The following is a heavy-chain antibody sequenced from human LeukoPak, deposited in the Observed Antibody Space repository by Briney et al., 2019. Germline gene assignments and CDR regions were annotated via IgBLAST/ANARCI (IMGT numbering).Heavy chain of an antibody. V-gene: IGHV3-7*01. J-gene: IGHJ4*02. D-gene: IGHD6-13*01. Sequence: GGSLRLSCAVSGFSVSGYWMTWVRQAPGKGLEWVASIKQDGSEKNYVDSVKGRFTISRDNAENSLFLQMNSLRVEDTAVYYCAREWQGGIAAAGTRIEGDYWGQGALVAVSS. CDR2: IKQDGSEK. CDR3: AREWQGGIAAAGTRIEGDY. CDR1: GFSVSGYW.